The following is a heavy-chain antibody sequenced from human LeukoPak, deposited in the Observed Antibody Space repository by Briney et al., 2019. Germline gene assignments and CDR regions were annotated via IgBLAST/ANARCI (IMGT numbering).Heavy chain of an antibody. CDR1: GGSISSYY. Sequence: SETLSLTCTVSGGSISSYYWSWIRQPPGKGLEWIGYIYYSGSTYYNPSLKSRVTISVDTSKNQFSLKLSSVTAADTAVYYCARVPLPLYYGSSGYYWFDPWGQGTLVTVSS. CDR3: ARVPLPLYYGSSGYYWFDP. D-gene: IGHD3-22*01. J-gene: IGHJ5*02. CDR2: IYYSGST. V-gene: IGHV4-59*06.